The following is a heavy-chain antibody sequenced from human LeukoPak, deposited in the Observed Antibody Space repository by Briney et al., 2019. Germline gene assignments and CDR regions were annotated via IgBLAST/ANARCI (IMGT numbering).Heavy chain of an antibody. Sequence: GGSLRLSCTASGFTFGDYTMNWFRQAPGKGLEWVGFIRSKDYGGTTEYAASVKDRFSISRDDSKCIAYLQMNSLKTEDTAVYYCTSEWELPGSDFDYWGQGTLVTVSS. CDR2: IRSKDYGGTT. J-gene: IGHJ4*02. V-gene: IGHV3-49*03. CDR1: GFTFGDYT. D-gene: IGHD1-26*01. CDR3: TSEWELPGSDFDY.